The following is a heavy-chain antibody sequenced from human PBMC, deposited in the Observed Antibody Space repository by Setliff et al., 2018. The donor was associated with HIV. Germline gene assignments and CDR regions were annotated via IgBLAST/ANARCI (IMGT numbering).Heavy chain of an antibody. CDR2: IYTSGST. CDR3: ARDRGIAALSYYYYYMDV. D-gene: IGHD6-25*01. CDR1: GGSISSGSYH. J-gene: IGHJ6*03. V-gene: IGHV4-61*09. Sequence: SETLSLTCTVSGGSISSGSYHWSWIRQPAGKGLEWIGHIYTSGSTNYNPSLKSRVTISVDTSKNQFSLKLSSVTAADTAVYYCARDRGIAALSYYYYYMDVWGKGTTVTVSS.